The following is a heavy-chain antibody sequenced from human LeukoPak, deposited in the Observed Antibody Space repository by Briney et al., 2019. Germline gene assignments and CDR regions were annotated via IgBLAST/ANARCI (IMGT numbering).Heavy chain of an antibody. CDR2: IYYSGST. CDR3: AREGRSGLDV. Sequence: SETLSLTCTVSGVSISSYYWSWIRQPPGKGLEWIGYIYYSGSTNYNPSLKSRVTISVDRSKNQFSLKLSSVTAADTAVYYCAREGRSGLDVWGQGTTVTVSS. CDR1: GVSISSYY. J-gene: IGHJ6*02. V-gene: IGHV4-59*12.